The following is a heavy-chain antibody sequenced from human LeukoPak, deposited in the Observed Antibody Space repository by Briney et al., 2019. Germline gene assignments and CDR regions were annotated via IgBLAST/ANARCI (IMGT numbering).Heavy chain of an antibody. Sequence: ASVKVSCKASGYTFTSYGITWVRQAPGQGLEWMGWTSAYNGNTNSAQKLQGRVTMTTDTSTSTAYMELRSLRSDDTAVYYCARAKGGTTSAFDIWGRGTMVTVSS. CDR3: ARAKGGTTSAFDI. J-gene: IGHJ3*02. CDR1: GYTFTSYG. V-gene: IGHV1-18*01. CDR2: TSAYNGNT. D-gene: IGHD2/OR15-2a*01.